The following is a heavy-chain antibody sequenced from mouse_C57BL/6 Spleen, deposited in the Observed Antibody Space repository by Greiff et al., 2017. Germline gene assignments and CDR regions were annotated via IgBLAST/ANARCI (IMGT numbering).Heavy chain of an antibody. CDR3: TRSTMITTGYYFDY. CDR2: IDPETGGT. Sequence: QVQLQQSGAELVRPGASVTLSCKASGYTFPDYEMHWVKQTPVHGLEWIGAIDPETGGTAYNQKFKGKTILTADNSSSTAYMELRSLTSEDSAVYYCTRSTMITTGYYFDYWGQGTTLTVSS. V-gene: IGHV1-15*01. CDR1: GYTFPDYE. J-gene: IGHJ2*01. D-gene: IGHD2-4*01.